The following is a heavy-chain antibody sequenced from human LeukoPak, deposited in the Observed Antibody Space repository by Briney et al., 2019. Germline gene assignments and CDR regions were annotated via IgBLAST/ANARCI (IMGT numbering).Heavy chain of an antibody. CDR1: GFTFSSYG. V-gene: IGHV3-30*18. D-gene: IGHD4-11*01. Sequence: PGGSLRLSCADSGFTFSSYGMHWVRQAPGKGLEWVAVISYDGNNKYYADSVKGRFTISRDNSKNTLYLQMNSLRGEDTAVYYCAKDYSSLNFYHGMDVWGQGTTVTVSS. CDR3: AKDYSSLNFYHGMDV. CDR2: ISYDGNNK. J-gene: IGHJ6*02.